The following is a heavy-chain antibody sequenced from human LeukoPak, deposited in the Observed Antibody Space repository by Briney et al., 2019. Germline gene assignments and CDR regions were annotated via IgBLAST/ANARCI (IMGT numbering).Heavy chain of an antibody. Sequence: GGSLRLSCAASGFTFSSYGMHWVRQAPGKGLEWVAVISYDGSNKYYADSVKGRFTISRDNSKNTLYLQMNSLRAEDTAVYYCAKDRYYGMDVWGQGTTVTVSS. V-gene: IGHV3-30*18. J-gene: IGHJ6*02. CDR3: AKDRYYGMDV. CDR2: ISYDGSNK. CDR1: GFTFSSYG.